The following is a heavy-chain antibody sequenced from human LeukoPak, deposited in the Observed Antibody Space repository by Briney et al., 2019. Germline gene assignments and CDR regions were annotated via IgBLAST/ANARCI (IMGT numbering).Heavy chain of an antibody. CDR2: IIPIFGTA. D-gene: IGHD6-19*01. Sequence: AASVKVSCKASGGTFSSYAISWVRQAPGQGLEWMGGIIPIFGTAKYAQKFQGRVTITADESTSTAYMELSSLRSEDTAVYYCAGAVAGNYYYYGMDVWGKGTTVTVSS. CDR3: AGAVAGNYYYYGMDV. J-gene: IGHJ6*04. CDR1: GGTFSSYA. V-gene: IGHV1-69*13.